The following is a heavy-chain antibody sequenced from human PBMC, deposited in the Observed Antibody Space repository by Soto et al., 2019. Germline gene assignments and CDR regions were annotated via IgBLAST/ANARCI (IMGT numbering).Heavy chain of an antibody. V-gene: IGHV1-46*01. J-gene: IGHJ4*02. CDR2: INPSGGST. CDR3: AREKGAGDSSGYYFLY. D-gene: IGHD3-22*01. Sequence: ASVKVSCKASGYTFTSYYMHWVRQAPGQGLEWMGIINPSGGSTSYAQKFQGRVTMTRDTSTSTVYMELSSLRSEDTAVYYCAREKGAGDSSGYYFLYWGQGTLVTVSS. CDR1: GYTFTSYY.